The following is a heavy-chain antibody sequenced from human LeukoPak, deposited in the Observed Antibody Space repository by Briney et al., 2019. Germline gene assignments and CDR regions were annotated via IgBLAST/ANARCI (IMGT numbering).Heavy chain of an antibody. V-gene: IGHV3-21*01. J-gene: IGHJ5*02. CDR2: ISISSRYI. Sequence: PGGSVRLSCAASGFTLSTFDMNWVRQAPGKGLEWVSSISISSRYIYYRDSVKGRFTISRDDAKNSLYLQMNSLRVEDTAVYYCARADCSGSTCYLRRSWFDPWGQGTLVTVSS. CDR3: ARADCSGSTCYLRRSWFDP. CDR1: GFTLSTFD. D-gene: IGHD2-2*01.